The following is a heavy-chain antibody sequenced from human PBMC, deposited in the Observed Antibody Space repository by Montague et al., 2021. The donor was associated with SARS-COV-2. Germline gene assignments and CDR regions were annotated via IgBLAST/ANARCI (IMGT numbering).Heavy chain of an antibody. Sequence: SETLSLTCAVYGGSLSGYYWAWIRQPPAKGLEWIGEINHSCSTNYNPSLKSRLTISVDTSKKQFSLKLNSMTAADTAVYYCARGADYDFWSGFLGYKWFDPWGLGTPVTVSS. CDR1: GGSLSGYY. V-gene: IGHV4-34*01. J-gene: IGHJ5*02. CDR2: INHSCST. CDR3: ARGADYDFWSGFLGYKWFDP. D-gene: IGHD3-3*01.